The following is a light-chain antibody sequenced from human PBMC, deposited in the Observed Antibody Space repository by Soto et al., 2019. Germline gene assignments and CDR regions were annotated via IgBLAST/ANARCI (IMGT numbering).Light chain of an antibody. CDR2: RNN. CDR3: AAWDDSLSGPV. CDR1: SSNIGSNY. V-gene: IGLV1-47*01. Sequence: QSVRTQPPSASGTPGQRVTISCSGSSSNIGSNYVYWYQQLPGTAPKLLIYRNNQRPSGVPDRFSGSKSGTSASLAISGLRSADEADYYCAAWDDSLSGPVFGGGTKLTVL. J-gene: IGLJ2*01.